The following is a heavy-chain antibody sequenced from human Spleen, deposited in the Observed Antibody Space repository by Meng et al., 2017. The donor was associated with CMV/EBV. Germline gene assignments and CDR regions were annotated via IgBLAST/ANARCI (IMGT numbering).Heavy chain of an antibody. CDR3: AKERTRWFDS. CDR2: IRYDGSST. D-gene: IGHD1-14*01. Sequence: GGSLRLSCTASGFTFRSYAMHWVRQAPGKGLEWVAYIRYDGSSTSYVDSVKGRFIISRDNSQNTVSLQMNSLRPEDAAMYYCAKERTRWFDSWGQGTLVTVSS. V-gene: IGHV3-30*02. J-gene: IGHJ5*01. CDR1: GFTFRSYA.